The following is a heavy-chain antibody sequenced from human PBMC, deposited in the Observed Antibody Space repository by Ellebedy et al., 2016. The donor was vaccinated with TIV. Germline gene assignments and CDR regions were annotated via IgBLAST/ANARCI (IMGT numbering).Heavy chain of an antibody. V-gene: IGHV5-51*01. CDR3: ARGSSGSMKHFYY. D-gene: IGHD1-26*01. CDR2: IYHDVSDT. J-gene: IGHJ4*02. Sequence: GESLKISXKGPGYTLSNYWIVWVRQRPGKGLEWMGTIYHDVSDTYSNPSFQGHVTISADKSISIAYLQWNSLKASDTAMYYCARGSSGSMKHFYYWGQGTLVNVSS. CDR1: GYTLSNYW.